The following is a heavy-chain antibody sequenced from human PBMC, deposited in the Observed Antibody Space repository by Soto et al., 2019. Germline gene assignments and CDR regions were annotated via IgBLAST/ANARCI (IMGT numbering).Heavy chain of an antibody. CDR3: TRGGQWFAGDRFDY. CDR1: GYTFTSYG. D-gene: IGHD3-10*01. J-gene: IGHJ4*02. V-gene: IGHV1-18*01. Sequence: QVQLVQSGAEVKKPGASVKVSCKASGYTFTSYGISWVRQAPGQGLEWMGWISNYNGDTNYAQKLQGRVTMTTDTCTRTAYMEPRRLKSAETAVYHCTRGGQWFAGDRFDYWGQGTRVTVSS. CDR2: ISNYNGDT.